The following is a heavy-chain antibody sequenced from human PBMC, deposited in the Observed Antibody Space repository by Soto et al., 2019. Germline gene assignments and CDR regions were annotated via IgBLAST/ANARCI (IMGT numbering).Heavy chain of an antibody. V-gene: IGHV1-18*01. CDR1: GYTSLRYG. CDR3: ARLVGPTSSELWFDH. Sequence: QVKLEQSGGEVKKPGASVKVSCKASGYTSLRYGITWVRQAPVQVREWMGWVSGYNGHTNYAQKLQGRVTMTRDMSTATADMELRNRSSADTAVYSCARLVGPTSSELWFDHCGQGTVVTVS. CDR2: VSGYNGHT. D-gene: IGHD1-26*01. J-gene: IGHJ5*02.